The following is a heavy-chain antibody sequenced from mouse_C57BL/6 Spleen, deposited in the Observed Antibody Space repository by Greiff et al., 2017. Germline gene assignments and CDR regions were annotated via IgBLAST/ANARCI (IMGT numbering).Heavy chain of an antibody. CDR1: GYSITSGYY. V-gene: IGHV3-6*01. CDR3: ARGLLLRDYFDY. Sequence: ESGPGLVKPSQSLSLTCSVTGYSITSGYYWNCIRQFPGNKLEWMAYISYDGSNNYNPSLKNRISITRDTSKYQFFLKLNSVTTEDTATYCCARGLLLRDYFDYWGQGTTLTVSS. CDR2: ISYDGSN. J-gene: IGHJ2*01. D-gene: IGHD1-1*01.